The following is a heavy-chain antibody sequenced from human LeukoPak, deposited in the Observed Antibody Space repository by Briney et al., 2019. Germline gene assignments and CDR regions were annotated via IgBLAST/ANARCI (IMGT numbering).Heavy chain of an antibody. CDR3: TTDEDWNYARKDV. V-gene: IGHV3-15*04. CDR1: GFTFNYAW. CDR2: TVSEIDGGTT. Sequence: GGSLRLSCAASGFTFNYAWMSWVRQVPGKGLEWVGQTVSEIDGGTTDYAAPVKGRFTISRDDSKSTLYLQMNSLKIEDAAVYYCTTDEDWNYARKDVWGQGATVIVSS. D-gene: IGHD1-7*01. J-gene: IGHJ6*02.